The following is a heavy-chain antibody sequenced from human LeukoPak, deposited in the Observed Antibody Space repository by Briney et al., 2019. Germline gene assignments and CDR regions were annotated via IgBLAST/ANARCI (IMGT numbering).Heavy chain of an antibody. V-gene: IGHV1-18*01. Sequence: GASVKVSCKASGYTFTSYGISWVRQAPGQGLEWMGWISAYNGNTNYAQELQGRVTMTTDTSTSTAYMELRSLRSDDTAVYYCARDPGIAAAGIGFDYWGQGTLVTVSS. CDR3: ARDPGIAAAGIGFDY. J-gene: IGHJ4*02. D-gene: IGHD6-13*01. CDR2: ISAYNGNT. CDR1: GYTFTSYG.